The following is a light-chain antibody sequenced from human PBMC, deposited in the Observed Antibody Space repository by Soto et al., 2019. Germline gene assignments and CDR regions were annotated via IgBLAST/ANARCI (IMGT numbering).Light chain of an antibody. CDR1: SSDVGGYNY. CDR3: SSYTSSRAYV. Sequence: QSALTQPASVSGSPGQSITISCTGTSSDVGGYNYVSWYQQHPGKAPKLMIHEVSNRPSGVSNRFSGSKSGNTASLTIPGLQAEDEADYYCSSYTSSRAYVVGPGTKVNVL. V-gene: IGLV2-14*01. J-gene: IGLJ1*01. CDR2: EVS.